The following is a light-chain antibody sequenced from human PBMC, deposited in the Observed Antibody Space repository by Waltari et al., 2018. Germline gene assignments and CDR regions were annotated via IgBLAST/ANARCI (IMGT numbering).Light chain of an antibody. CDR3: QQNYNTPPT. Sequence: DIQMTQSPSSLSASIGDRVTVTCRASRSISTTLNWYQQKPGKAPNPLNYAASSLQRGVPSRFSGIGSGTDFTLTISSLQPEDFATYYCQQNYNTPPTFGPGTKVEVK. V-gene: IGKV1-39*01. CDR2: AAS. CDR1: RSISTT. J-gene: IGKJ1*01.